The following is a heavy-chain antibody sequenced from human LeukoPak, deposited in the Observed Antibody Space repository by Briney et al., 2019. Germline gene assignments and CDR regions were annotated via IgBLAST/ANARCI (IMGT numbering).Heavy chain of an antibody. D-gene: IGHD6-13*01. CDR3: ARDDTSPGYSSSWYY. J-gene: IGHJ4*02. CDR2: ISYDGSNK. CDR1: GFTFSSYG. V-gene: IGHV3-30*03. Sequence: PGRSLRHSCAASGFTFSSYGMHWVRLAPGKGLEWVAVISYDGSNKYYADSVKGRFTISRDNAKNSLYLQMNSLRAEDTAVYYCARDDTSPGYSSSWYYWGQGTLVTVSS.